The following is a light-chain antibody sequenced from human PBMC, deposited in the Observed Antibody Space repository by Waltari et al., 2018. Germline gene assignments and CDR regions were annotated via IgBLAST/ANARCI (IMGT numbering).Light chain of an antibody. CDR3: QQYYSTPPA. CDR1: QSLVWCFNNNKY. V-gene: IGKV4-1*01. Sequence: DIVMTQSPDSLSVSLGERATINFKSSQSLVWCFNNNKYLAWYQHKPGQPPKLLIHWASTRESGVPYRFSGSGSGADFTLTISSLQAEDVGVYYCQQYYSTPPAFGQGTKLEIK. J-gene: IGKJ2*01. CDR2: WAS.